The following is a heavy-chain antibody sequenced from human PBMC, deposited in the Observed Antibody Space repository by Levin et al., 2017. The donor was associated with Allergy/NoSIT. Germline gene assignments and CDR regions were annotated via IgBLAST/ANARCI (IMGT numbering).Heavy chain of an antibody. Sequence: GGSLRLSCTGSGFTFGDYAMSWVRQAPGKGLEWVGFIRNKAHGGTTEYATSVKGRLTISRDDSKSIAYLQMNSLKTEDTAVYFCARGGPPNYDYNWGSYRDGYSDYWGQGTLVTVSS. CDR1: GFTFGDYA. V-gene: IGHV3-49*04. CDR3: ARGGPPNYDYNWGSYRDGYSDY. CDR2: IRNKAHGGTT. D-gene: IGHD3-16*02. J-gene: IGHJ4*02.